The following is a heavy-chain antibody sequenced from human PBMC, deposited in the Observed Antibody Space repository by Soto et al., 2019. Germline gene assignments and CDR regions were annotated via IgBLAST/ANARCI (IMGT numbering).Heavy chain of an antibody. D-gene: IGHD2-21*02. V-gene: IGHV2-5*02. J-gene: IGHJ6*02. Sequence: QITLKESGPTLVIPTQTLTLTCTFSGFSLSTGGVGVGWIRPPPGTALEWLALIYWDDDMRYSPSLKSRLTITKDTYKDQVILTMTNMDPVDTASYYCAHSRCGGDCLQSYSSHYYYGMDVWGQGTTVTVSS. CDR1: GFSLSTGGVG. CDR3: AHSRCGGDCLQSYSSHYYYGMDV. CDR2: IYWDDDM.